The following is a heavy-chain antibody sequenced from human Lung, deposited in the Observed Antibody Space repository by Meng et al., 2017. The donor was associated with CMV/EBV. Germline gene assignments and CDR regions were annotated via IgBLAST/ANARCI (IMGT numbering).Heavy chain of an antibody. CDR2: INSDGSTT. Sequence: GGPLRLXXAASGFTFSPYWMHWFRQTPGTGLVWVSRINSDGSTTTYADSVKGRFTISRDNAKNTLYLQMSSLRAEDSAVYYCVRDGKYCSSGTCDYYSMDLWGQGXTVTVSS. V-gene: IGHV3-74*01. CDR3: VRDGKYCSSGTCDYYSMDL. J-gene: IGHJ6*02. D-gene: IGHD2-15*01. CDR1: GFTFSPYW.